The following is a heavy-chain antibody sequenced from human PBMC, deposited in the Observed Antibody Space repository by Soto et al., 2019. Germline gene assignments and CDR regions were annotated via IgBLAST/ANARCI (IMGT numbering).Heavy chain of an antibody. CDR2: INPNSGVT. CDR1: GYTFTGYF. J-gene: IGHJ4*02. D-gene: IGHD3-3*01. V-gene: IGHV1-2*02. Sequence: GASVKVSCKASGYTFTGYFIHWVRQAPGQGLEWMGYINPNSGVTKYAPRFQGRVTMTRDTSIRTAYMDLNNLRSDDTAVYYCARGGGTILAPLPWGQGTLVTVS. CDR3: ARGGGTILAPLP.